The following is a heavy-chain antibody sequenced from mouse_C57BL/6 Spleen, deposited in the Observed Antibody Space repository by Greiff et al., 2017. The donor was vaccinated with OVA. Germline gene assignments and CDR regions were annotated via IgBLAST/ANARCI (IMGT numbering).Heavy chain of an antibody. D-gene: IGHD2-5*01. CDR1: GYAFSSYW. CDR3: ARGTSNYFYAMDY. V-gene: IGHV1-80*01. J-gene: IGHJ4*01. Sequence: VQLQQSGAELVKPGASVKISCKASGYAFSSYWMNWVKQRPGKGLEWIGQIYPGDGDTNYNGKFKGKATLTADKSSSTAYMQLSSLTSEDSAVYFCARGTSNYFYAMDYWGQGTSVTVSS. CDR2: IYPGDGDT.